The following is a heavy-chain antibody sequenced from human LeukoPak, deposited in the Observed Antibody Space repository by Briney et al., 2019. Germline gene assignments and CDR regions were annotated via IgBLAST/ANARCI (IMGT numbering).Heavy chain of an antibody. CDR3: AGLSVTTYYFDY. CDR1: GGSISSGSYY. CDR2: IYTSGST. D-gene: IGHD4-17*01. J-gene: IGHJ4*02. Sequence: SQTLSLTCTVSGGSISSGSYYWSRIRQPAGKGLEWIGRIYTSGSTNYNPSLKSRVTISVDTSKNQFSLKLSSVTAADTAVYYCAGLSVTTYYFDYWGQGTLVTVSS. V-gene: IGHV4-61*02.